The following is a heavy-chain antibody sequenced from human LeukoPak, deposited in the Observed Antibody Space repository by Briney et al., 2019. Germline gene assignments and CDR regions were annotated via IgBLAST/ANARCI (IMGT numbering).Heavy chain of an antibody. CDR3: AKMEVGYRYGAIDH. Sequence: PGGSLRLSCAASGFTFSSYAMSWVRQAPGKGLEWVSAITGSGGSTYYADSVKGRFTISRDNSKNTLYLQMNSLRAEDTAVYYCAKMEVGYRYGAIDHWGQGTLVTVSS. J-gene: IGHJ4*02. CDR2: ITGSGGST. CDR1: GFTFSSYA. D-gene: IGHD5-18*01. V-gene: IGHV3-23*01.